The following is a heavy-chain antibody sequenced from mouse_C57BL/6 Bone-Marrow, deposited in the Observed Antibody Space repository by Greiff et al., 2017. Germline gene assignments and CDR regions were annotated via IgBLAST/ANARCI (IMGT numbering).Heavy chain of an antibody. D-gene: IGHD2-1*01. J-gene: IGHJ3*01. CDR2: IYPRSGNT. Sequence: QVQLQQSGAELARPGASVKLSCKASGYTFTSYGISWVKQRTGQGLEWIGEIYPRSGNTYYNEKFKGKATLTADKSSSTAYMELRSLTSEDSAVYFCARFGNYGGFAYWGQGTLVTVSA. V-gene: IGHV1-81*01. CDR1: GYTFTSYG. CDR3: ARFGNYGGFAY.